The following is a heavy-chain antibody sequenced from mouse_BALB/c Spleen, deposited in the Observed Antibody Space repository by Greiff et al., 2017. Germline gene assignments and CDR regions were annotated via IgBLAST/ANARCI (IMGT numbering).Heavy chain of an antibody. CDR2: ISSGGGST. Sequence: EVHLVESGGGLVQPGGSLKLSCAASGFTFSSYTMSWVRQTPEKRLEWVAYISSGGGSTYYPDTVKGRFTISRDNAKNTLYLQMSSLKSEDTAMYYCARLGWLEFAYWGQGTLVTVSA. D-gene: IGHD2-3*01. J-gene: IGHJ3*01. V-gene: IGHV5-12-2*01. CDR3: ARLGWLEFAY. CDR1: GFTFSSYT.